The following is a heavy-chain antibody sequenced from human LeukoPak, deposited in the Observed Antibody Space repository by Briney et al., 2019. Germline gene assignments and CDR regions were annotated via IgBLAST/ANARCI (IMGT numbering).Heavy chain of an antibody. CDR2: IAYDGSRA. V-gene: IGHV3-33*01. CDR1: GFTFGGYG. Sequence: GGSLRLSCAGSGFTFGGYGMHWFRQTPGKGLEWVAVIAYDGSRAFYADSVKGRFTISRDNSKNTMSVQMDDLRAEDTAVYYCTRYNNVHIDYWGQGTLVTVSS. J-gene: IGHJ4*02. CDR3: TRYNNVHIDY. D-gene: IGHD1-14*01.